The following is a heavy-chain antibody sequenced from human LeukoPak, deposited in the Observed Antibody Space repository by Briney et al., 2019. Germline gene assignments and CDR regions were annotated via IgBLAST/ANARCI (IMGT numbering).Heavy chain of an antibody. CDR2: INPNSGDT. D-gene: IGHD3-3*01. J-gene: IGHJ6*03. CDR1: GYTFIDYY. Sequence: ASVKVSCKASGYTFIDYYMHWVRQAPGQGLEWMGWINPNSGDTKYAQKFQGKVTITRDTSISTAYMELSRLRSDDTAVYYCARDTARITIFGVAKYMDVWGKGTTVTVSS. V-gene: IGHV1-2*02. CDR3: ARDTARITIFGVAKYMDV.